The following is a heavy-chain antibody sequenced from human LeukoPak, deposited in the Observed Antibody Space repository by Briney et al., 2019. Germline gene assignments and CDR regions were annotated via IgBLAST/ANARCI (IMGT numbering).Heavy chain of an antibody. J-gene: IGHJ4*02. V-gene: IGHV1-69*04. CDR2: IIPYLNMI. D-gene: IGHD4-17*01. CDR1: GDNFNNYA. CDR3: AREGSTVTSLGF. Sequence: SVKVSRKGSGDNFNNYATTWVRQAPGRGFEWVGRIIPYLNMITYAQKFQGRVTITADKSTNTVYMDLGNLRFDDTAVYYCAREGSTVTSLGFWGQGSLVTVSS.